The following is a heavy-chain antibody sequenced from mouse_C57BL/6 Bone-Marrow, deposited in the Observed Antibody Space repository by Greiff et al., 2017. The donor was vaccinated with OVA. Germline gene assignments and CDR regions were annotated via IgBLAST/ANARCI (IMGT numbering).Heavy chain of an antibody. Sequence: EVQGVESGGDLVKPGGSLKLSCAASGFTFSSYGMSWVRQTPDKRLEWVATISSGGSYTYYPDSVKGRFTISRDNAKNTLYLQMSSLKSEDTAMYYCASPDYDFDYWGQGTTLTVSS. CDR1: GFTFSSYG. V-gene: IGHV5-6*01. CDR3: ASPDYDFDY. CDR2: ISSGGSYT. D-gene: IGHD2-4*01. J-gene: IGHJ2*01.